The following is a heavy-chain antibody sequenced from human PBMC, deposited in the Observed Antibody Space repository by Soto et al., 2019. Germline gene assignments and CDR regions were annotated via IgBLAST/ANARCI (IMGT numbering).Heavy chain of an antibody. Sequence: EVQLVESGGGLVQPGGSLRLSCADSGFSFSSYWMHWVRQGPGKGLVWVSRINTDGSSTNYADSVKGRFTISRDNAKNTLYLQMYSLRAEDTAVYYCARSPGGYYIDWGQGTMVTVSS. D-gene: IGHD3-9*01. J-gene: IGHJ3*01. CDR1: GFSFSSYW. V-gene: IGHV3-74*01. CDR2: INTDGSST. CDR3: ARSPGGYYID.